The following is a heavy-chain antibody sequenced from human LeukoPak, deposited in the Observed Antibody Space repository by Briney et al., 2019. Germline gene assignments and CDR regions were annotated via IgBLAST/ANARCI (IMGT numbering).Heavy chain of an antibody. CDR1: GFTFSSYA. Sequence: GGSLRLSCAASGFTFSSYAMHWVRQAPGKGLEWVAVISYDGSNKYYADSVKGRFTISRDNSKNTLYLQMNSLRAEDTAVYYCARAPAGPRGYYYYYMDVWGKGTTVTVSS. CDR2: ISYDGSNK. V-gene: IGHV3-30-3*01. J-gene: IGHJ6*03. CDR3: ARAPAGPRGYYYYYMDV.